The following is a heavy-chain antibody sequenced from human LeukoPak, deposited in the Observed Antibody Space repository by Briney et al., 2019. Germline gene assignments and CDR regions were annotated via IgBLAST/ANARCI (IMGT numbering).Heavy chain of an antibody. V-gene: IGHV3-66*01. CDR2: IYSGGST. D-gene: IGHD3-9*01. CDR3: AREYYDILTGSLYDY. CDR1: GLTVSSNY. Sequence: GGSLRLSCAASGLTVSSNYMSWVRQAPGKGLEWVSVIYSGGSTYYADSVKGRFTISRDNSKNTLYLQMNSLRAEDTAVYYCAREYYDILTGSLYDYWGQGTLVTVSS. J-gene: IGHJ4*02.